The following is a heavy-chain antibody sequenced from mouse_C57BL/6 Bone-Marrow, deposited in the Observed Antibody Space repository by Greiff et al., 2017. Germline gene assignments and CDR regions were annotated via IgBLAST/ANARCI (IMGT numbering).Heavy chain of an antibody. V-gene: IGHV1-81*01. CDR2: IYPRSGNT. CDR1: GYTFTSYG. Sequence: QVQLQQSGAELARPGASVKLSCKASGYTFTSYGISWVQQRPGQGLEWIGEIYPRSGNTYYNEKFKGKATLTADKSSSTAYMELRSLTSEDSAVYGCARGNWPGAMDYWGQGTSVTVSS. CDR3: ARGNWPGAMDY. J-gene: IGHJ4*01. D-gene: IGHD4-1*02.